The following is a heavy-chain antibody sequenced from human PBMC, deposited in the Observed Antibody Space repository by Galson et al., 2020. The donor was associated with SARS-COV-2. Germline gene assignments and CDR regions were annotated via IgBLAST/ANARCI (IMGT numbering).Heavy chain of an antibody. V-gene: IGHV1-18*01. CDR1: GYTFTSYG. J-gene: IGHJ4*02. D-gene: IGHD1-26*01. CDR3: ARMIVGATKNYFDY. CDR2: ISAYNGNT. Sequence: ASVKVSCKASGYTFTSYGISWVRQAPGQGLEWMGWISAYNGNTNYAQKFQGRVTITADKSTSTAYMELSSLRSEDTAVYYCARMIVGATKNYFDYWGQGTLVTVSS.